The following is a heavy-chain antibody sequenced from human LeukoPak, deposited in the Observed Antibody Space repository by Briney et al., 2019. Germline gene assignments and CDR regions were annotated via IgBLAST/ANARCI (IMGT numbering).Heavy chain of an antibody. J-gene: IGHJ5*02. D-gene: IGHD3-22*01. CDR3: ARGPYDSSGYYQFDP. V-gene: IGHV1-69*05. Sequence: GASVKVSCKASGGTFSSYAISWVRQAPGQGLEWMGGIIPIFGTANYAQKFQGRVTITTDESTSTAYMELSSLRSEDTAVYYCARGPYDSSGYYQFDPWGQGTLVTVSS. CDR1: GGTFSSYA. CDR2: IIPIFGTA.